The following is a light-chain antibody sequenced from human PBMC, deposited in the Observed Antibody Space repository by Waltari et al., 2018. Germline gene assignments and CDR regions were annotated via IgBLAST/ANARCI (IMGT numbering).Light chain of an antibody. CDR3: HHLTNWPAFT. CDR2: DAS. V-gene: IGKV3-11*01. Sequence: VLTQSPPTLSLSPGERATLSCRASQSVRGYIAWYQQKPGQAPRLLIYDASNRATGVPARFSGSGSGTDFTLTISSLEPEDFAVYYCHHLTNWPAFTFGPGTKVDVK. CDR1: QSVRGY. J-gene: IGKJ3*01.